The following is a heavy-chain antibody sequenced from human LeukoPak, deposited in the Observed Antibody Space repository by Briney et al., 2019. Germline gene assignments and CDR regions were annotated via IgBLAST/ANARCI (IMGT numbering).Heavy chain of an antibody. D-gene: IGHD3-10*01. Sequence: SPGGSLRLSCAASGFTFSNYYMSWVRQTPGKGLEWFSYITSSGSYTNYADSVKGRFTMSRDNAKKSLYLQMNSLSPEDTAVYYCARFMGSGIYTPDYWGQGTLVTVSS. V-gene: IGHV3-11*03. J-gene: IGHJ4*02. CDR3: ARFMGSGIYTPDY. CDR1: GFTFSNYY. CDR2: ITSSGSYT.